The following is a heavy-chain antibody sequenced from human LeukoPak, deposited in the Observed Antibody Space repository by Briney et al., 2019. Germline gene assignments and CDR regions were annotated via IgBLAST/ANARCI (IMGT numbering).Heavy chain of an antibody. CDR2: LSDGGHSS. D-gene: IGHD5-18*01. J-gene: IGHJ4*02. CDR1: GFTFSSYA. CDR3: AFSPLGFNYGYAY. V-gene: IGHV3-23*01. Sequence: GGSLRLSCAASGFTFSSYAMNWVRQAPGKGLEWVSSLSDGGHSSFYADSVKGRFTIYRDDSQNILYLQMNTLSGDDTALYYCAFSPLGFNYGYAYWGQGTLVTVSS.